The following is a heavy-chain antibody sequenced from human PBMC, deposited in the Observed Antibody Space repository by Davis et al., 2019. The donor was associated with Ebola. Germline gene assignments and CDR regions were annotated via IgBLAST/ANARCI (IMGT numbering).Heavy chain of an antibody. V-gene: IGHV1-46*01. CDR2: INPSGGST. Sequence: AASVTVSCKASGYTFTSYYMHWVRQAPGQGLEWMGIINPSGGSTSYAQKFQGRVTMTRDTSTSTVYMELRSLRSDDTAVYYCARDYGDYPEYFQHWGQGTLVTVSS. D-gene: IGHD4-17*01. CDR1: GYTFTSYY. CDR3: ARDYGDYPEYFQH. J-gene: IGHJ1*01.